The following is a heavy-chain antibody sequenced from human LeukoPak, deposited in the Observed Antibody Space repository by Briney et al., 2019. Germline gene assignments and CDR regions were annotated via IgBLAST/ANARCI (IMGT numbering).Heavy chain of an antibody. CDR1: GYTLTELS. Sequence: ASVKVSCKVSGYTLTELSMHWVRQAPGKGLEGMGGFDAEDGETIYAQKFQGRVTMTEDTSTDTAYMELSSLRSEDTAVYYCATGLHYYDSSGYSDYWGQGTLVTVSS. D-gene: IGHD3-22*01. CDR3: ATGLHYYDSSGYSDY. V-gene: IGHV1-24*01. CDR2: FDAEDGET. J-gene: IGHJ4*02.